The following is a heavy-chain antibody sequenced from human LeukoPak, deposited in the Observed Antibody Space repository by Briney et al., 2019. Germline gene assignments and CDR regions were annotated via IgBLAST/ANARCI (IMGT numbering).Heavy chain of an antibody. Sequence: QTGGSLRLSCAASGFTFSGSAMHWVRQASGKGLEWVGRIRSKANSYATAYAASVKGRFTISRDDSKNTAYLQMNSLKTEDTAVYYCTRPKEGEWRTDAFDIWGQGTMVTVSS. CDR2: IRSKANSYAT. J-gene: IGHJ3*02. CDR3: TRPKEGEWRTDAFDI. V-gene: IGHV3-73*01. CDR1: GFTFSGSA. D-gene: IGHD3-16*01.